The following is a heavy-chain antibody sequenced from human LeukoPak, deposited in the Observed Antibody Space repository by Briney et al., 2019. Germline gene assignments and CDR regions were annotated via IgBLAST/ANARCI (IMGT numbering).Heavy chain of an antibody. CDR3: ARGLSRLPRNYYGSGSYYAH. CDR2: INHSGST. Sequence: SEALSLTCAVYGESLSGYYWRWVRHPPGKGLEWIGEINHSGSTNSNPSLKSRVTISVDTFQNQFSRKLSSVTTADTAVYYRARGLSRLPRNYYGSGSYYAHWGQGTLVTVSS. V-gene: IGHV4-34*01. J-gene: IGHJ4*02. CDR1: GESLSGYY. D-gene: IGHD3-10*01.